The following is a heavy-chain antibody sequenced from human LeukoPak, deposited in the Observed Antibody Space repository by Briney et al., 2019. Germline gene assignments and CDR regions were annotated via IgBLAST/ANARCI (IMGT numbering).Heavy chain of an antibody. CDR1: GFTFSTYA. J-gene: IGHJ4*02. D-gene: IGHD3-22*01. CDR3: AKAKDYYFDSSGYYYIFDY. Sequence: PGGSLRLSCAASGFTFSTYAMNWVRQAPGKGLEWVSAITGSGSSTYYADSVKGRFTISRDNSKNTLYLQMNSLRAEDTAVYYCAKAKDYYFDSSGYYYIFDYWGQGTLVTVSS. CDR2: ITGSGSST. V-gene: IGHV3-23*01.